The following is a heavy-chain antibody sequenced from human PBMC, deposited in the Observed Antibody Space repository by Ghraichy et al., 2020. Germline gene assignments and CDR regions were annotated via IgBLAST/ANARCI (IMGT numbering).Heavy chain of an antibody. V-gene: IGHV5-51*01. CDR1: GYSFTSYW. CDR3: ARQVYYYDSSGYPSSVDY. CDR2: IYPGDSDT. Sequence: GESLNISCKGSGYSFTSYWIGWVRQMPGKGLEWMGIIYPGDSDTRYSPSFQGQVTISADKSISTAYLQWSSLKASDTAMYYCARQVYYYDSSGYPSSVDYWGQGTLVTVSS. D-gene: IGHD3-22*01. J-gene: IGHJ4*02.